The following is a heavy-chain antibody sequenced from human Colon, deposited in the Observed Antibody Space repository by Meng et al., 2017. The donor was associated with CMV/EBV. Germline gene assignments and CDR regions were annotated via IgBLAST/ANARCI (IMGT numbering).Heavy chain of an antibody. Sequence: GSLRLSCTVSGYSISSGHFWGWIRQPPGKGLEWIGSIHHTGSTYYKSSLKSRVTMSVDTAKNQFSLKLTSVTAADTAVYYCARDLTLSAVPSAVGHWGRGTLVTVSS. J-gene: IGHJ4*02. CDR3: ARDLTLSAVPSAVGH. CDR1: GYSISSGHF. CDR2: IHHTGST. V-gene: IGHV4-38-2*02. D-gene: IGHD2-2*01.